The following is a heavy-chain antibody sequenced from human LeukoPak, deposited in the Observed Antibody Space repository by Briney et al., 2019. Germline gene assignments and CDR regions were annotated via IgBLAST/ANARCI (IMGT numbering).Heavy chain of an antibody. D-gene: IGHD3-3*01. CDR3: ARHKATIFGVVIEGDY. V-gene: IGHV5-51*01. CDR1: GYSFTSYW. CDR2: IYPGDSDT. Sequence: GESLKISCKGSGYSFTSYWIGWVRQMPGKGLEWMGIIYPGDSDTRYSPSFQGQVTISADKSISTAYLQWSSLKASDTAMYHCARHKATIFGVVIEGDYWGQGTLVTVSS. J-gene: IGHJ4*02.